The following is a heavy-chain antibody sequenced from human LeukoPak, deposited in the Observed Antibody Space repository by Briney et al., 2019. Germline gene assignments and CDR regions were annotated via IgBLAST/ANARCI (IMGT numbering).Heavy chain of an antibody. D-gene: IGHD3-16*01. CDR1: GFTFSLYW. V-gene: IGHV3-7*01. J-gene: IGHJ5*02. CDR3: VRQMIRFWFDP. CDR2: INPDGSQK. Sequence: GGSLRLSCAASGFTFSLYWMTWVRQAPGKGLEWVADINPDGSQKYSVDSVKGRFTISRDNAKNSLFLQMNSLRAEDTAVYYCVRQMIRFWFDPWGQGTLVTVSS.